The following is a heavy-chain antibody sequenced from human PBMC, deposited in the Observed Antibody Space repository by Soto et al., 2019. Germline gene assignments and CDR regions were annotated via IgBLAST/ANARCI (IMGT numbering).Heavy chain of an antibody. D-gene: IGHD3-22*01. J-gene: IGHJ4*02. CDR3: AKDITFDSRAYNF. CDR1: GFTFSTYG. Sequence: EVQLLASGGGLVQPGESLRLSCTASGFTFSTYGMSWVRQAPGKGLEWVSSMSGDGTTTYYIDSVKGRFTISRDNSRNTLSLQMNSLRTEDTAIYYCAKDITFDSRAYNFWAQGILVTVSS. CDR2: MSGDGTTT. V-gene: IGHV3-23*01.